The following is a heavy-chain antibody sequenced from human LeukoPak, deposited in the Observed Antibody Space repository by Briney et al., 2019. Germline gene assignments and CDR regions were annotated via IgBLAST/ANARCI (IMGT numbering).Heavy chain of an antibody. V-gene: IGHV1-2*06. J-gene: IGHJ4*02. Sequence: SVKVSCQVSGYTLTDYYIHWVRQAPGQGLGWMGRLNPNIGGTNYAQKFQGRVTMARDTSTDTAYMHLSSLSSTDTAVYFWARALGVGFGQNAYYFDHWGQGTLVTVSS. CDR1: GYTLTDYY. CDR2: LNPNIGGT. D-gene: IGHD1-26*01. CDR3: ARALGVGFGQNAYYFDH.